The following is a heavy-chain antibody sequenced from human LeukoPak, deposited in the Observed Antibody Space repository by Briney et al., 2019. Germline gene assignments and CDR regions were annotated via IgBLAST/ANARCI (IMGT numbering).Heavy chain of an antibody. CDR3: ARLHDYGDYFDY. CDR2: MNPNSGNT. D-gene: IGHD4-17*01. CDR1: GYTFTSYD. J-gene: IGHJ4*02. V-gene: IGHV1-8*01. Sequence: ASVKVSCKASGYTFTSYDINWVRQATGQGLEWMGWMNPNSGNTGYAQKFQGRVTMTRNTSISTAYMELSSLRSEDTAVYYCARLHDYGDYFDYWGKGTLVTVSS.